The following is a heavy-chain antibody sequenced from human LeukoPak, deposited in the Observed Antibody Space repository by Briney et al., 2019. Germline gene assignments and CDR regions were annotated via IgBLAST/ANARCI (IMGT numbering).Heavy chain of an antibody. V-gene: IGHV4-59*01. Sequence: KPSETLSLTCTVSGGSISSYYWSWIRQPPGKGLEWIGYIYYSGSTNYNPSLKSRVTISVDTSKNQFSLKLSSVTAADTAVYYCARGASGYSYGHFDYWGQGTLVTVSS. J-gene: IGHJ4*02. CDR2: IYYSGST. D-gene: IGHD5-18*01. CDR1: GGSISSYY. CDR3: ARGASGYSYGHFDY.